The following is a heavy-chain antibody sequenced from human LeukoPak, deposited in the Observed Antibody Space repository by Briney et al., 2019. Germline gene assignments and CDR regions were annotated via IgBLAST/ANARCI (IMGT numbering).Heavy chain of an antibody. V-gene: IGHV5-10-1*01. J-gene: IGHJ4*02. CDR3: ARLQRSRITIFGEMDY. Sequence: GESLKISCKGSGYSFTSYWISWVRQMPGKGLEWMGRIDPSDSYTNYTPSFQGHVTISADKSISTAYLQWSSLKASDTAMYYCARLQRSRITIFGEMDYWGQGTLVTVSS. CDR2: IDPSDSYT. D-gene: IGHD3-3*01. CDR1: GYSFTSYW.